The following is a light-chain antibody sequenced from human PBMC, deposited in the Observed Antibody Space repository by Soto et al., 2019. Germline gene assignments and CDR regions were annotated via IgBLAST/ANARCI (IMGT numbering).Light chain of an antibody. Sequence: EIVLTQSPGTLSLSPGERATLSCRASQSVSSSYLAWYQQKPGQAPRLLIYGATSRATGIPVRFSGSGSGTDFTLTISRLEPEDFAVYYCQQYDSSPVTFGQGTKVEIK. J-gene: IGKJ1*01. CDR1: QSVSSSY. CDR3: QQYDSSPVT. CDR2: GAT. V-gene: IGKV3-20*01.